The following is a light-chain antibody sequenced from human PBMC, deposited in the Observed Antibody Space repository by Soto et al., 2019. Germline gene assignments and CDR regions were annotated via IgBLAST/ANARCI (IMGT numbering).Light chain of an antibody. J-gene: IGKJ2*01. CDR1: QHIGTS. Sequence: DIQMTQSPSSLSASVGDRVTITCRASQHIGTSLYWYQQRPGKAPQVLIYAASSLQSGVSSRFRRSGYGTNFTLTVSSLQPKDFAIYYCQQSSFTGYTFGQGTNLDIK. V-gene: IGKV1-39*01. CDR3: QQSSFTGYT. CDR2: AAS.